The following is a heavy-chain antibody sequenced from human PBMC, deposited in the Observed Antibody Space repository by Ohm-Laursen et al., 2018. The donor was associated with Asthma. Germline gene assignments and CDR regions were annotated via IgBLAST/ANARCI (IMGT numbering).Heavy chain of an antibody. CDR1: GGTISSGGHY. J-gene: IGHJ4*02. D-gene: IGHD4-23*01. Sequence: TLSLTCTVSGGTISSGGHYWNWIRQEPGKGLEWIGKIYDSGMTYYKASLKSRITISVDSSKNQLSLKLTSVTAADTAVYYCARGVDYGGNHLDSWGQGTLATVSA. CDR2: IYDSGMT. V-gene: IGHV4-31*03. CDR3: ARGVDYGGNHLDS.